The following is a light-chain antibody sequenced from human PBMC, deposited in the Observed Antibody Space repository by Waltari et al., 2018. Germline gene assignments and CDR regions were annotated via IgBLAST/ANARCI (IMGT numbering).Light chain of an antibody. CDR2: TLS. Sequence: DIVMTQSPLSLPVTPGEPASISCRPSQSLLNSDDGHTYWDWFLQTPGQSTQLLCYTLSSRASGVRGRFSGSGSDTDFTLKISRVEAADVGVYYCMQRVDVPWTFGQGAKVEIK. CDR1: QSLLNSDDGHTY. CDR3: MQRVDVPWT. J-gene: IGKJ1*01. V-gene: IGKV2-40*01.